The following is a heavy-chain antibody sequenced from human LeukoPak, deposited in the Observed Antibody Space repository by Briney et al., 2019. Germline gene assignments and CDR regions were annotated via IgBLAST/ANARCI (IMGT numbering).Heavy chain of an antibody. D-gene: IGHD3-3*01. V-gene: IGHV1-8*02. CDR3: ARDPEDRYDFWSGYYSTYYYYGMDV. Sequence: ASVKVSCKASGYTFTGYYMHWVRQAPGQGLEWMGWMNPNSGNTGYAQKFQGRVTMTRNTSISTAYMELSSLRSEDTAVYYCARDPEDRYDFWSGYYSTYYYYGMDVWGQGTTVTVSS. CDR2: MNPNSGNT. CDR1: GYTFTGYY. J-gene: IGHJ6*02.